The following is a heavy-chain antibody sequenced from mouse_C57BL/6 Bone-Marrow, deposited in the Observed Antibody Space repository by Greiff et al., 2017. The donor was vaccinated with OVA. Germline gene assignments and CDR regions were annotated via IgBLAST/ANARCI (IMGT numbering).Heavy chain of an antibody. V-gene: IGHV14-4*01. CDR3: TTVFFDY. CDR2: IDPENGDT. Sequence: VQLQQSGAELVRPGASVKLSCTASGFNIKDDYMHWVKQRPEQGLEWIGWIDPENGDTEYASKFQGKAPITADTSSNTAYLQLSSLTSEDTAVYYCTTVFFDYWGQGTTLTVSS. CDR1: GFNIKDDY. J-gene: IGHJ2*01.